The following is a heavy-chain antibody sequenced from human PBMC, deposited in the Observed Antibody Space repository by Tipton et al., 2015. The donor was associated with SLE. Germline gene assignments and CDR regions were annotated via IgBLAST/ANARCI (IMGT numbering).Heavy chain of an antibody. Sequence: LRLSCTVSGGSISSGSYYWSWIRQPAGKGLEWIGHIYTSGSTNYNPSLKSRVTISVDTSKNQFSLKLSSVTAADTAVYYCARDRPPVDTAMAHFDSWGQGTLVTVSS. D-gene: IGHD5-18*01. J-gene: IGHJ4*02. V-gene: IGHV4-61*09. CDR1: GGSISSGSYY. CDR3: ARDRPPVDTAMAHFDS. CDR2: IYTSGST.